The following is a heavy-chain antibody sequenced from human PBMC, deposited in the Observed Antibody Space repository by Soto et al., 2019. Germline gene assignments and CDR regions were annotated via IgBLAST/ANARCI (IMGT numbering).Heavy chain of an antibody. Sequence: SLRLSCAASGFTFSSYSMNWVRQAPGKGLEWVSYISSSSSTIYYADPVKGRFTISRDNAKNSLYLQMNSLRAEDTAVYYCARDVTIFGVVIRAFDIWGQGTMVTV. J-gene: IGHJ3*02. D-gene: IGHD3-3*01. CDR2: ISSSSSTI. CDR1: GFTFSSYS. CDR3: ARDVTIFGVVIRAFDI. V-gene: IGHV3-48*01.